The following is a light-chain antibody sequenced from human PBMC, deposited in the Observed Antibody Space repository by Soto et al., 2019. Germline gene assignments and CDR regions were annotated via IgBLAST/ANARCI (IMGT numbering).Light chain of an antibody. CDR1: QSISRT. CDR2: DAS. V-gene: IGKV3D-15*01. J-gene: IGKJ1*01. Sequence: EIVLTQSPDTLSVSPGERATLSCRASQSISRTLAWYQQKSGQPPRLLIYDASTRATGFPARFSGSGSGTELTLTITRLESEDFAVYSCHQYGSSPWTFGQGTKVDI. CDR3: HQYGSSPWT.